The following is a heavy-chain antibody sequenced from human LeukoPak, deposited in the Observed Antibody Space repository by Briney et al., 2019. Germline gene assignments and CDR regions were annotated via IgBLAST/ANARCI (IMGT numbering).Heavy chain of an antibody. CDR3: AREGYSSSRAFDI. J-gene: IGHJ3*02. D-gene: IGHD6-6*01. V-gene: IGHV3-48*01. Sequence: GGSLRLSCAASGFTFDDYGMNWVRQAPGKGLEWVSYISSSSSTIYYADSVKGRFTISRDNAKNSLYLQMNSLRAEDTAVYYCAREGYSSSRAFDIWGQGTMVTVSS. CDR2: ISSSSSTI. CDR1: GFTFDDYG.